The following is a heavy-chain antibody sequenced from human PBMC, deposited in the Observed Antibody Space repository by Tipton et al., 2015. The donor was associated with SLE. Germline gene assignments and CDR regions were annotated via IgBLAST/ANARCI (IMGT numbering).Heavy chain of an antibody. Sequence: TLSLTCIVSGGSISKYYWTWIRQPPGKGLEWIGYISYNGRTNYNTSLKSRVTISVDRSKDQFSLNLNSVTAADTAVYYCARGAVYRVHYYGLDVWGQGTTVTVSS. J-gene: IGHJ6*02. D-gene: IGHD5/OR15-5a*01. CDR2: ISYNGRT. CDR1: GGSISKYY. CDR3: ARGAVYRVHYYGLDV. V-gene: IGHV4-59*01.